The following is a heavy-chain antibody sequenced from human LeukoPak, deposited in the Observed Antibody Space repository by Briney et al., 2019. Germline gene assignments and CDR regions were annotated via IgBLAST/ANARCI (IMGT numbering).Heavy chain of an antibody. D-gene: IGHD4-17*01. V-gene: IGHV3-21*01. CDR3: ARPEAYGDYG. Sequence: PEGSLRLSCAASGFTFSSYSMNWVRQAPGKGLEWVSSISSSSSYIHYADSVKGRFTISRDNAKNSLYLQMNSLRAEDTAVYYCARPEAYGDYGWGQGTLVTVSS. CDR1: GFTFSSYS. J-gene: IGHJ4*02. CDR2: ISSSSSYI.